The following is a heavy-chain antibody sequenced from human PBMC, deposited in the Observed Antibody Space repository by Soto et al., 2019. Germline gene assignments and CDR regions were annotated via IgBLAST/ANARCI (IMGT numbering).Heavy chain of an antibody. CDR3: ASVGELPAWFDP. V-gene: IGHV4-59*13. J-gene: IGHJ5*02. CDR1: GDSISSYY. CDR2: ISYTGST. D-gene: IGHD3-10*01. Sequence: QLQLQESGPGLVKPSETLSLTCTVSGDSISSYYWSWIRQPPGKGLEWIGYISYTGSTIYNPPLESRATLSLDTSKNQVSLSLSSVTVADTAMYYCASVGELPAWFDPWGRGNMVTV.